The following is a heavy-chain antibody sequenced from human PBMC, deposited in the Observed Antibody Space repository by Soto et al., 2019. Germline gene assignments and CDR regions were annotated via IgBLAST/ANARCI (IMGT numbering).Heavy chain of an antibody. CDR1: GYSFTSYW. CDR2: IDPSDSYT. J-gene: IGHJ6*02. CDR3: ATRYCSSTSRYNYYGMDV. V-gene: IGHV5-10-1*01. D-gene: IGHD2-2*02. Sequence: PGESLKISCKGSGYSFTSYWISWVRQMPGKGLEWMGRIDPSDSYTNYSPSFQGHVTISADKSISTAYLQWSSLKASDTAMYYCATRYCSSTSRYNYYGMDVWGQGTTV.